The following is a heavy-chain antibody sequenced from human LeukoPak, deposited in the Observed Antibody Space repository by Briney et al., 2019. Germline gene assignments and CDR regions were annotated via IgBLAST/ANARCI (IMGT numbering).Heavy chain of an antibody. CDR1: GGSISSYY. J-gene: IGHJ4*02. CDR2: IYYSGST. D-gene: IGHD6-13*01. V-gene: IGHV4-59*01. CDR3: ARDNRQLGVDY. Sequence: PSETLSLTCTVSGGSISSYYWSWIRQPPGKGLEWIGYIYYSGSTNYNPSLKSRVTISVDTSKNQFSLKLSSVTAADTAVYYCARDNRQLGVDYWGQGTLVTVSS.